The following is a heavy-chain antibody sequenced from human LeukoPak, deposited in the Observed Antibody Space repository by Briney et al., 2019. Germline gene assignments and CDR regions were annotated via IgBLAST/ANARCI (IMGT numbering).Heavy chain of an antibody. V-gene: IGHV3-9*01. Sequence: PGRSLRLSCAASGFTFDDYAMHWVRQAPGKGLEWVSGISWNSGSIGYADSVKGRFTISRDNAKNSLYLQMNSLRTEDTALYYCAKGSGLGGFSFGYCTFWGQGSMVTVSS. CDR3: AKGSGLGGFSFGYCTF. J-gene: IGHJ3*01. CDR1: GFTFDDYA. CDR2: ISWNSGSI. D-gene: IGHD5-18*01.